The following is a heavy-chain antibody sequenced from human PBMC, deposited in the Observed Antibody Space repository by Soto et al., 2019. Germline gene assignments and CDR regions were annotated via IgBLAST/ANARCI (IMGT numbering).Heavy chain of an antibody. Sequence: LSETLSLTCTVSGGSISSGDYYWSWIRQPPGKGLEWIGYIYYSGSTYYNPSLKSRVTISVDTSKNQFSLKLSSVTAADTAVYYCAREEDAVDGYTFNAFDIWGQGTMVTVSS. J-gene: IGHJ3*02. V-gene: IGHV4-30-4*01. CDR2: IYYSGST. CDR1: GGSISSGDYY. CDR3: AREEDAVDGYTFNAFDI. D-gene: IGHD5-12*01.